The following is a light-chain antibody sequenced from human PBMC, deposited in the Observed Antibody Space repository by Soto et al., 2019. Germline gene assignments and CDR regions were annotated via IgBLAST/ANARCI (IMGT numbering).Light chain of an antibody. V-gene: IGLV3-21*01. Sequence: SYELTQPHSVSVATAQTARITCGGDNVGGKSVQWYQQKPGQAPVLVLYDARDRPSWIPERFSGSNSGNTATLIISSVEAGDEADFYCQVWDTITDQYIFGSGTKVTVL. CDR1: NVGGKS. CDR2: DAR. J-gene: IGLJ1*01. CDR3: QVWDTITDQYI.